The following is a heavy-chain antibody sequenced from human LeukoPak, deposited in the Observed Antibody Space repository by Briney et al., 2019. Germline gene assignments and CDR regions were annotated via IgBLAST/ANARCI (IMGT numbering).Heavy chain of an antibody. D-gene: IGHD2-15*01. Sequence: GGSLRLSCAASEFIFNGYAMTWVRQAPGKGLEWVSAISGDGVSTYYADSVKGRFTISRDNSKNTLFLQMNSLRAEDTAVYYCALLHYYFYYMDVWGKGTTVTVSS. CDR1: EFIFNGYA. V-gene: IGHV3-23*01. CDR2: ISGDGVST. J-gene: IGHJ6*03. CDR3: ALLHYYFYYMDV.